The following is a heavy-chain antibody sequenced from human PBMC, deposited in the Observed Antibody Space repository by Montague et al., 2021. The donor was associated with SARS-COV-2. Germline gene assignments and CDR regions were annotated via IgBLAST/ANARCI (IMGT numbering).Heavy chain of an antibody. D-gene: IGHD2-15*01. CDR1: GHSINTCPYY. J-gene: IGHJ4*01. CDR2: ILYNAKT. V-gene: IGHV4-39*01. Sequence: SETLSLTCTVSGHSINTCPYYWVWLPPPPGQALDWIVNILYNAKTYYNPFLQSRVKMSVDTSKNQFSLNLTSATAADTARYYCANFTRVAATRGHGTLVTVSS. CDR3: ANFTRVAAT.